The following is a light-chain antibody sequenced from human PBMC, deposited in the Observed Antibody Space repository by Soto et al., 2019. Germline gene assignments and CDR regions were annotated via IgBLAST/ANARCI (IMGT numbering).Light chain of an antibody. CDR2: LNSDGSH. CDR3: QTWSTDIRV. V-gene: IGLV4-69*01. Sequence: QPVLTQPPSASASLGASVKLTCTLSSGHNSYAIAWHQQQPEKGRRYLMKLNSDGSHSKGDGIPDRFSGSSSGAERYLTISSLQSEDEADYYCQTWSTDIRVFGGGTKLTVL. CDR1: SGHNSYA. J-gene: IGLJ3*02.